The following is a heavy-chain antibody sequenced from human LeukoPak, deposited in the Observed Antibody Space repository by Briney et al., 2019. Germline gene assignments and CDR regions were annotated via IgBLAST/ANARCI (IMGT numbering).Heavy chain of an antibody. V-gene: IGHV3-23*01. D-gene: IGHD4-17*01. J-gene: IGHJ4*02. Sequence: SSSSYYWGWIRQAPGKGLEWVSAISGSGGSTCYADSVKGRFTISRDNSKNTLYLQMNSLRAEDTAVYYCAKDHRDYAFDYWGQGTLVTVSS. CDR3: AKDHRDYAFDY. CDR1: SSSSYY. CDR2: ISGSGGST.